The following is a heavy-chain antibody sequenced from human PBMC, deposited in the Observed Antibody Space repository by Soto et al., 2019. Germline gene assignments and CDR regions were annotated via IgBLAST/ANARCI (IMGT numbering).Heavy chain of an antibody. CDR1: GGSISSYY. V-gene: IGHV4-59*08. J-gene: IGHJ6*02. D-gene: IGHD5-12*01. CDR3: ARHVDIDQRGMDV. CDR2: IYYSGST. Sequence: QVQLQESGPGLVKPSETLSLTCIVSGGSISSYYWSWVRQPPGKGLEWIGYIYYSGSTKYNPSLKSRVTISIDTSKNQFSLKLSSVTAADTAVYHCARHVDIDQRGMDVWGQGTTVFVSS.